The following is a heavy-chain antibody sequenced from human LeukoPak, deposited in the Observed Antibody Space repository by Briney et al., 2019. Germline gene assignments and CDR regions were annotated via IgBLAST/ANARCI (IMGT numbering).Heavy chain of an antibody. CDR3: ARYEAVAGVFDY. V-gene: IGHV4-61*02. Sequence: SETLSLTCTVSGGSISSGTYYWHWIRQPAGKGLEWIGRIYPSGSTNYNPSLKSRVTISVDTSKNQVSLKLNSVTAADTAVYYCARYEAVAGVFDYWGQGTLVTVSS. D-gene: IGHD6-19*01. J-gene: IGHJ4*02. CDR2: IYPSGST. CDR1: GGSISSGTYY.